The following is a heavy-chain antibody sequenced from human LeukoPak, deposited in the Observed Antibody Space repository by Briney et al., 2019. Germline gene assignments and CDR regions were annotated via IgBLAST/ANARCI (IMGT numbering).Heavy chain of an antibody. CDR2: INPNSGGT. D-gene: IGHD3-3*01. V-gene: IGHV1-2*02. J-gene: IGHJ5*02. CDR1: GYTFTGYY. CDR3: ARGREVLRFLEWSNWFDP. Sequence: ASVKVSCKASGYTFTGYYMHWVRQAPGQGLEWMGWINPNSGGTNYAQKFQGRVTMTRDTSISTAYMELSRLRSEDTAVYYCARGREVLRFLEWSNWFDPWGQGTLVTVSS.